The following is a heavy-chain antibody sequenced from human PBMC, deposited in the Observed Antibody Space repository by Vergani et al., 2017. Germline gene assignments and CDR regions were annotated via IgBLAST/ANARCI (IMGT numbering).Heavy chain of an antibody. J-gene: IGHJ4*02. V-gene: IGHV3-11*01. CDR3: ARDRSYSGSSPFDY. CDR2: ISSSGSTI. CDR1: GFTFSDYY. D-gene: IGHD1-26*01. Sequence: QVQLVESGGGLVKPGGSLRLSCAASGFTFSDYYMTWIRQAPGKGLEWVSYISSSGSTINYADSVKGRFTISRDNAKNSLSLQMNSLRADDTAVYFCARDRSYSGSSPFDYWGQGTLVTVSS.